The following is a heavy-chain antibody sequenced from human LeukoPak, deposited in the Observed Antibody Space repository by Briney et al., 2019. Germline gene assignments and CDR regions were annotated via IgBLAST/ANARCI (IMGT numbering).Heavy chain of an antibody. Sequence: GGSLRLSCAASGFTFSTYAMSWVRQSPGKGLEWVSGISGSGDSTYYADSAKGRFTISRDSSKNTLYLQMNSLRAEDTAVYYCARGPITMKIVLVPPDYWGQGNLVTVSS. CDR3: ARGPITMKIVLVPPDY. CDR2: ISGSGDST. V-gene: IGHV3-23*01. J-gene: IGHJ4*02. D-gene: IGHD3-22*01. CDR1: GFTFSTYA.